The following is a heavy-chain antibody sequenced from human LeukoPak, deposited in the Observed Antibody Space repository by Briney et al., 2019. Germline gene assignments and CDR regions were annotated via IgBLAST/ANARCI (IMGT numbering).Heavy chain of an antibody. CDR1: GGSISSYY. CDR3: ARELGYGYDY. J-gene: IGHJ4*02. D-gene: IGHD5-18*01. CDR2: IYSSGST. Sequence: SETLSLTCTVSGGSISSYYWTWIRQPPGKALEWIGYIYSSGSTNYNPSLKSRVTMSVDTSKNQFFLNLRSVTSADTAAYYCARELGYGYDYWGQGTLVTVSS. V-gene: IGHV4-59*01.